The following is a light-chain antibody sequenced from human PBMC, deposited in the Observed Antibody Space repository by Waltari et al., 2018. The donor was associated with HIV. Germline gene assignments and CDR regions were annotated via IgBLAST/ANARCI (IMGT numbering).Light chain of an antibody. Sequence: QSVLTQPPSVSGAPGQRVPIPCTGSRSNIGAGYAVHWYQQLPGTAPKLLIYGNSNRPSGVPDRFSGSKSGTSASLAITGLQAEDEADYYCQSYDSSLSGWVFGGGTKLTVL. CDR1: RSNIGAGYA. J-gene: IGLJ3*02. CDR2: GNS. CDR3: QSYDSSLSGWV. V-gene: IGLV1-40*01.